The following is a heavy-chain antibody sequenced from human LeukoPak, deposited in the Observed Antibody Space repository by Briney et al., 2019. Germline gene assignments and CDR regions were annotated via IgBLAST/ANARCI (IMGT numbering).Heavy chain of an antibody. Sequence: ASVKVSCKASGYTFTSYGINWVRQAPGQGLEWMGWISAYNGNTNYAQKLQGRVTMTTDTSTSTAYMELRSLRSDDTAVYYCARDRRTSCYYDSSGYYYILGAFDIWGQGTMVTVSS. CDR3: ARDRRTSCYYDSSGYYYILGAFDI. D-gene: IGHD3-22*01. CDR1: GYTFTSYG. J-gene: IGHJ3*02. CDR2: ISAYNGNT. V-gene: IGHV1-18*01.